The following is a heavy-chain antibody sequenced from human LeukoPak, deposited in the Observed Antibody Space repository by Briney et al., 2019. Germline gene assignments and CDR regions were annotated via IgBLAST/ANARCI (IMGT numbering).Heavy chain of an antibody. CDR3: EKGGITMVRGAHV. CDR2: INKEGSQK. J-gene: IGHJ6*02. CDR1: GFTFSDYW. Sequence: PWGSLRLSCAASGFTFSDYWMTWVRQAPGTGQERVANINKEGSQKYYVDPAKGRFTLSRDNAWNSLSLQMNSLRAEDTALYYCEKGGITMVRGAHVWGQGTTVTVSS. V-gene: IGHV3-7*03. D-gene: IGHD3-10*01.